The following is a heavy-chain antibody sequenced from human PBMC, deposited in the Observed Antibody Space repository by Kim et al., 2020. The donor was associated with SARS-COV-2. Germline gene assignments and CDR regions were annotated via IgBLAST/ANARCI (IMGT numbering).Heavy chain of an antibody. CDR1: GFTFSSYA. Sequence: GGSLRLSCAASGFTFSSYAMHWVRQAPGKGLEWVAVISYDGSNKYYADSVKGRFTISRDNSKNTLYLQMNSLRAEDTAVYYCARVPAAMRYYYYYYGMDVWGQGTTVTVSS. J-gene: IGHJ6*02. CDR3: ARVPAAMRYYYYYYGMDV. CDR2: ISYDGSNK. D-gene: IGHD2-2*01. V-gene: IGHV3-30*04.